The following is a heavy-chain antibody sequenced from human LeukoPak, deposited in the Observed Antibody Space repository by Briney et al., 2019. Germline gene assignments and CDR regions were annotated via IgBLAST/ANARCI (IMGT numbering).Heavy chain of an antibody. V-gene: IGHV3-11*01. J-gene: IGHJ6*02. Sequence: PGGSLRLSCAASGFTFSDYYMSWIRQAPGKGLEWVSHISSSGNSIYYADSVKGRFTISRDNAKNSLHLQMNSLRAEGPAVYYCARFPPGAISDIPYIAVAGPPYGMDVWGQGTTVTVSS. CDR2: ISSSGNSI. D-gene: IGHD6-13*01. CDR1: GFTFSDYY. CDR3: ARFPPGAISDIPYIAVAGPPYGMDV.